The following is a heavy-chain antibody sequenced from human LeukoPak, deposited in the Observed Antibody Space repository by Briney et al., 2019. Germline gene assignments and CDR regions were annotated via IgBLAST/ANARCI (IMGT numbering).Heavy chain of an antibody. V-gene: IGHV3-43D*03. CDR3: AKDGGEESYYNYDYMDV. CDR1: GFTFDGYA. CDR2: ITSDGGST. Sequence: GGSLRLSCLASGFTFDGYAMHWVRQAPGKGLEWVSLITSDGGSTYYADSVKGRFTISRDNSKNSLYLQMNSLRPEDSALYYRAKDGGEESYYNYDYMDVWGKGTTVTVSS. D-gene: IGHD3-16*01. J-gene: IGHJ6*03.